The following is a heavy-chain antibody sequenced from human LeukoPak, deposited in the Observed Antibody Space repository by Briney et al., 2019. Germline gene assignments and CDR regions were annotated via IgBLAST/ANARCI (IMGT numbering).Heavy chain of an antibody. V-gene: IGHV3-21*01. CDR1: GFTFSSYS. CDR2: ISSSSSYI. CDR3: ARDRSYYDILTGYSGYYMDV. J-gene: IGHJ6*03. D-gene: IGHD3-9*01. Sequence: GGSLRLSCAASGFTFSSYSMNWVRQAPGKGLEWVSSISSSSSYIYYADSVKGRFTISRDNAKNPLYLQMNSLRAEDTAVHYCARDRSYYDILTGYSGYYMDVWGKGTTVTVSS.